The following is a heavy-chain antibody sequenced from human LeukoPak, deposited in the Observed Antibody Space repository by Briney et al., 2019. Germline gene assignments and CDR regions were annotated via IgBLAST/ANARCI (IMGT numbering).Heavy chain of an antibody. D-gene: IGHD3-3*01. Sequence: GGSLRLSCEASGFTFSSYSINWVRQAPGKGLEWVSCISSSSSYIYYADSMKGRFTISRDNARNSLYLQMNSLRAEDTAVYYCARSGRNYDDAFDIWGQGTMVTVSS. CDR3: ARSGRNYDDAFDI. V-gene: IGHV3-21*01. CDR1: GFTFSSYS. CDR2: ISSSSSYI. J-gene: IGHJ3*02.